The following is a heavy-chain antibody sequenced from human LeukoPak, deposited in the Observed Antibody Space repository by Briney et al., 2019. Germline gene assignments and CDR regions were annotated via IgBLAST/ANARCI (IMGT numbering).Heavy chain of an antibody. Sequence: PGGPLRLSCAASGFTFSNYWMTWVRQAPGKGLEWVAIINQDATKEYYMDSVKARFTISRDNAKNSVSLQMNSLRAEDTAVYYCVRDGGVSGYDLLDYWGQGTLVTVSS. CDR1: GFTFSNYW. CDR3: VRDGGVSGYDLLDY. CDR2: INQDATKE. D-gene: IGHD5-12*01. V-gene: IGHV3-7*01. J-gene: IGHJ4*02.